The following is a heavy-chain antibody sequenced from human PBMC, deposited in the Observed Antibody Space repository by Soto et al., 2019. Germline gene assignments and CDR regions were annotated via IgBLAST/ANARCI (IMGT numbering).Heavy chain of an antibody. CDR2: IYYSGST. CDR1: GGSISSYY. Sequence: SETLSLTCTVSGGSISSYYWRWIRQPPGKGLEWIGYIYYSGSTNYNPSLKSRVTISVDTSKNQFSLKLSSVTAADTAVYYCARELAVAGTNYYYYYGMDVWGQGTTVTVSS. CDR3: ARELAVAGTNYYYYYGMDV. J-gene: IGHJ6*02. D-gene: IGHD6-19*01. V-gene: IGHV4-59*01.